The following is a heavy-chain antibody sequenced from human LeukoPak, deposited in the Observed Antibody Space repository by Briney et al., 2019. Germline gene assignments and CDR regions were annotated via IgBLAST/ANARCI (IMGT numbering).Heavy chain of an antibody. D-gene: IGHD6-6*01. CDR2: ISGSGGNT. J-gene: IGHJ4*02. Sequence: PGGSLRLSCAASGFTFSTYAMSWVRKAPGQGLEWVSGISGSGGNTYYADTVKGRFTISRDNSYNTLYLQMNSLRAEDTAVYYCAKGGKYSGSGSPDYWGQGTLVTVSS. V-gene: IGHV3-23*01. CDR1: GFTFSTYA. CDR3: AKGGKYSGSGSPDY.